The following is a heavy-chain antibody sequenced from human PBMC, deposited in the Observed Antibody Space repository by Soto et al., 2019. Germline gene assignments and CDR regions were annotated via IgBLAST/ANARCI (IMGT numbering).Heavy chain of an antibody. CDR3: AKSKDYGDFNWFDP. CDR2: ISGSGGST. CDR1: GFTFSSYA. Sequence: LRLSCAASGFTFSSYAMSWVRQAPGKGLEWVSAISGSGGSTYYADSVKGRFTISRDNSKNTLYLQMNSLRAEDTAVYYCAKSKDYGDFNWFDPWGQGTLVTVSS. V-gene: IGHV3-23*01. J-gene: IGHJ5*02. D-gene: IGHD4-17*01.